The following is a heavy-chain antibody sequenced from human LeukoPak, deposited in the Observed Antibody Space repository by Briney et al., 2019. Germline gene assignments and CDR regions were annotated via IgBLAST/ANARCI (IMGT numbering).Heavy chain of an antibody. Sequence: SETLSLTCAVSGGPISSYYWSWIRQPPGKGLEWIGYIYYSGSTNYNPSLKSRVTISVDTSKNQFSLKLSSVTAADTAVYYCARDSRYSSGWYGFDPWGQGTLVTVSS. CDR1: GGPISSYY. J-gene: IGHJ5*02. D-gene: IGHD6-19*01. CDR2: IYYSGST. V-gene: IGHV4-59*01. CDR3: ARDSRYSSGWYGFDP.